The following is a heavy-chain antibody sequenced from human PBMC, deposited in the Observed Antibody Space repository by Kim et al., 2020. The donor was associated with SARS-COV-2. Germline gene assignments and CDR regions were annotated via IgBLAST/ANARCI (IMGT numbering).Heavy chain of an antibody. Sequence: GGSLRLSCAASGFTFSSYAMSWVRQAPGKGLEWVSAISGSGGSTYYADSVKGRFTISRDNSKNTLYLQMNSLRAEDTAVYYCAKDVSGSGSYLYYYYYYMDVWGKGTTVTVSS. CDR3: AKDVSGSGSYLYYYYYYMDV. CDR1: GFTFSSYA. CDR2: ISGSGGST. J-gene: IGHJ6*03. V-gene: IGHV3-23*01. D-gene: IGHD3-10*01.